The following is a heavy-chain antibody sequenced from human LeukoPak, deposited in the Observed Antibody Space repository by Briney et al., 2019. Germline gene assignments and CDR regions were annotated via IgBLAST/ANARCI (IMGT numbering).Heavy chain of an antibody. J-gene: IGHJ4*02. CDR1: GDSVSNNYAA. Sequence: SQTLSLTCAISGDSVSNNYAAWNWIRQSPSRGLEWLGRTYYRSKWYNDYAVSVKSRITIKPDTSKNQFSLQLNSVTPEDTSVYYCARVDRAISTTGTLGDWGQGTLVTVS. D-gene: IGHD6-13*01. CDR2: TYYRSKWYN. V-gene: IGHV6-1*01. CDR3: ARVDRAISTTGTLGD.